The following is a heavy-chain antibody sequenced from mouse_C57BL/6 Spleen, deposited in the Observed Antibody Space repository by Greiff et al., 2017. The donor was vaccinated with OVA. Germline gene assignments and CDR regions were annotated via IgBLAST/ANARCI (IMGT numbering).Heavy chain of an antibody. CDR3: TYYYDYDEGFAY. CDR2: IDPENGDT. D-gene: IGHD2-4*01. Sequence: VQLQQSGAELVRPGASVKLSCTATGFNIKDDYMHWVKQRPEQGLEWIGWIDPENGDTEYASKFQGKATITADTSSNTAYLQLSSLTSEDTAVYYCTYYYDYDEGFAYWGQGTLVTVSA. J-gene: IGHJ3*01. CDR1: GFNIKDDY. V-gene: IGHV14-4*01.